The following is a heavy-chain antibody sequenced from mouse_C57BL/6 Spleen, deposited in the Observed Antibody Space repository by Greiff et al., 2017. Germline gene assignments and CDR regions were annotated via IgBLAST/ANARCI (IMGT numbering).Heavy chain of an antibody. CDR2: ISSGSSTI. V-gene: IGHV5-17*01. D-gene: IGHD2-4*01. Sequence: EVHLVESGGGLVKPGGSLKLSCAASGFTFSDYGMHWVRQAPEKGLEWVAYISSGSSTIYYADTVKGRFTISRDNAKNTLFLQMTSLRSEDTAMYYCARGDYDGDWYFDVWGTGTTVTVSS. CDR1: GFTFSDYG. J-gene: IGHJ1*03. CDR3: ARGDYDGDWYFDV.